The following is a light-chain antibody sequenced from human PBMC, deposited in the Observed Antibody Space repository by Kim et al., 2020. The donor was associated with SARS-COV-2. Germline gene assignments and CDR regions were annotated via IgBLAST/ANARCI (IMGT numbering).Light chain of an antibody. CDR1: QSVTSN. Sequence: VSPGERATLAARASQSVTSNLAWYQQKPGQVPRLLIYGASHRATGIPARFSCSGSGTEFTLTISSLQSEDFAVYYCQQYNNWPQAFGQGTKVDIK. J-gene: IGKJ1*01. V-gene: IGKV3-15*01. CDR3: QQYNNWPQA. CDR2: GAS.